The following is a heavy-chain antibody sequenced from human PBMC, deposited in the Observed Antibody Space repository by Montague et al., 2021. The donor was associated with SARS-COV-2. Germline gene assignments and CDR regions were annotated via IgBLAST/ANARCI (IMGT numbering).Heavy chain of an antibody. CDR3: ARGTGVVVPVAILLPFQAYYFDY. CDR1: GGSFSDYS. D-gene: IGHD2-2*01. J-gene: IGHJ4*02. CDR2: INQSGST. Sequence: SQTLSLTCAVYGGSFSDYSWTWIRQSPGKGLEWIGEINQSGSTNYNPALKSRVTISLDTSKNQVSLKLSSVTAADTAVYFCARGTGVVVPVAILLPFQAYYFDYWGQGTLVTVSS. V-gene: IGHV4-34*01.